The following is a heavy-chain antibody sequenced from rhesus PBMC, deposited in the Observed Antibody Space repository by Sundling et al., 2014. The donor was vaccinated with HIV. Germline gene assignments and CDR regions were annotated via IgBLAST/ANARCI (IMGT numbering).Heavy chain of an antibody. V-gene: IGHV3-59*01. CDR1: GFSFSDSY. D-gene: IGHD1-44*01. CDR3: AQSSGTYGGIDY. CDR2: ISYTGATT. J-gene: IGHJ4*01. Sequence: EVQLVESGGGLGKPGGSLRLSCAASGFSFSDSYMHWVRQAPGKGLEWVSSISYTGATTYYADSVKGRFTISRENAKNTLYFQMDSLRAEDTAVYYCAQSSGTYGGIDYWGQGVLVTVSS.